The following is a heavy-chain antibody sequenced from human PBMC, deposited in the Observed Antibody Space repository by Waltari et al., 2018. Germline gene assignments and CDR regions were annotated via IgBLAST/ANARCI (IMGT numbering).Heavy chain of an antibody. CDR3: ARGPLVEFDFWYFDP. V-gene: IGHV4-61*02. J-gene: IGHJ5*02. D-gene: IGHD3-3*01. Sequence: QVQLQESGPGLVKPSPTLSLTCTVSGSSISSVIHYWSWIRQPAGKGREWIGRIYTRGGTNYNPSLKRRVTISLDTAKNQVSLKLNSVSAADTAIYYCARGPLVEFDFWYFDPWGQGTLVTVSS. CDR1: GSSISSVIHY. CDR2: IYTRGGT.